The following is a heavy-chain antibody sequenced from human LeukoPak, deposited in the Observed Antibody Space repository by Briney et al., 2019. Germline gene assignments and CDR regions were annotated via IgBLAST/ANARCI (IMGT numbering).Heavy chain of an antibody. J-gene: IGHJ4*02. CDR2: ISTSGST. V-gene: IGHV4-59*10. CDR1: GGSFSGYY. D-gene: IGHD3-22*01. CDR3: ARVRYSDSSVLTRKRSYYFDY. Sequence: SETLSLTCAVYGGSFSGYYWSWIRQPAGKGLESIGHISTSGSTNYNPSLKSRVTMSVDTSKNQSSLKLSSVTAADTAVYYCARVRYSDSSVLTRKRSYYFDYWGQGTLVTVSS.